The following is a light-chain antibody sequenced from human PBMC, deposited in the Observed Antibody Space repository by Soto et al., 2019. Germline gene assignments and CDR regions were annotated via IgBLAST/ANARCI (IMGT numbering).Light chain of an antibody. J-gene: IGKJ1*01. CDR3: QQYNSYLWT. CDR2: KAS. CDR1: QSISSW. V-gene: IGKV1-5*03. Sequence: DIQMTQSPSTLSASVGDRVIIICRASQSISSWLAWYQQKPGKAPKLLIYKASSLESGVPSRFSGSGSGTEFTLTISSLQPDDFATYYCQQYNSYLWTFGQGTKVDTK.